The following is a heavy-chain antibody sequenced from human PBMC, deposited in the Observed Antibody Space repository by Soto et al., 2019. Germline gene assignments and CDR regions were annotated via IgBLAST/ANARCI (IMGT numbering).Heavy chain of an antibody. V-gene: IGHV1-69*06. CDR2: IIPIFGTA. CDR3: ARECPQPDIVATISYYGMDV. J-gene: IGHJ6*02. Sequence: QVQLVQSGAEVKKPGSSVKVSCKASGGTFSSYAISWVRQAPGQGLEWMGGIIPIFGTANYAQKFQGRVTITADKSTSTAYMVLGSLRSEDTAVYYCARECPQPDIVATISYYGMDVWGQGTTVTVSS. CDR1: GGTFSSYA. D-gene: IGHD5-12*01.